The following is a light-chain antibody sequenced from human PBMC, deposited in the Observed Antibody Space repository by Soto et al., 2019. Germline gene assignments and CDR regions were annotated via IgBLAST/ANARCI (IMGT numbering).Light chain of an antibody. Sequence: TQSTPSLSVSVGDIVTLSCSASQSVTSSYLAWYQQKPGQAPRLLIHGASSRATGIPDRFSGSGSGTDFTLTITRLEPEDSAVYYCQQYGNSPRTFGQGTKVDIK. CDR1: QSVTSSY. CDR3: QQYGNSPRT. V-gene: IGKV3-20*01. CDR2: GAS. J-gene: IGKJ1*01.